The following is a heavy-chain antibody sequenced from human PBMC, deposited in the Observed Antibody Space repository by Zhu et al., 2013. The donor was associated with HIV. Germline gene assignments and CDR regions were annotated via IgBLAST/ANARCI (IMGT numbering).Heavy chain of an antibody. D-gene: IGHD6-6*01. J-gene: IGHJ3*02. CDR2: INPSGGST. V-gene: IGHV1-46*01. Sequence: QVQLVQSGAEVKKPGASVKVSCKASGYTFTNYYIHWVRQAPGQGLEWMGIINPSGGSTTYAQKFQGRVTITADESTSTAYMELSSLRSEDTAVYYCARDLYSTSSRPFDIWGQGTMVTVSS. CDR1: GYTFTNYY. CDR3: ARDLYSTSSRPFDI.